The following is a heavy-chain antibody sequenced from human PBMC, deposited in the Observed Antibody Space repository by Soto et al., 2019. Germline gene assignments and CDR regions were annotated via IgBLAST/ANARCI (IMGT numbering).Heavy chain of an antibody. CDR3: ERLMNGGASDY. CDR1: GFTFSSYW. V-gene: IGHV3-7*03. CDR2: IKQEGSEK. Sequence: EVQLVESGGGLVQPGGPLRLSCAASGFTFSSYWMSWVRQAPGKGLEWVANIKQEGSEKYYVDSVKGRFTISRDNAKNSVYLQMNSMRAEDTAVYYCERLMNGGASDYWGQGTLVTVS. D-gene: IGHD1-26*01. J-gene: IGHJ4*02.